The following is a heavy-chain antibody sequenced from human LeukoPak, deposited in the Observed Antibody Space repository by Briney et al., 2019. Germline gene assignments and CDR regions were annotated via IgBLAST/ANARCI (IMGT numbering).Heavy chain of an antibody. CDR3: ARSGVGYCSSTSCYGGFDY. D-gene: IGHD2-2*01. V-gene: IGHV1-69*01. CDR1: GGTFSSYA. J-gene: IGHJ4*02. CDR2: IIPIFGTA. Sequence: SVTVSCKASGGTFSSYAISWVRQAPGQGLEWMGGIIPIFGTANYAQKFQGRVTITADESTSTAYMELSSLRSEDTAVYYCARSGVGYCSSTSCYGGFDYWGQGTLVTVSS.